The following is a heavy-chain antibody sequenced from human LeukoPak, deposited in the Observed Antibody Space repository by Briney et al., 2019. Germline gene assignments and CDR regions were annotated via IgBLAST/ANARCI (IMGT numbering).Heavy chain of an antibody. D-gene: IGHD3-9*01. CDR2: ISHYTAKT. Sequence: ASVKVSCKASGFTFNSYGISWVRQAPGQGLEWMGWISHYTAKTDYAQKFQGRLTVTIDTATTTAYMELRSLRSDDTAVYYCARDRYYYDILTGQLLYYYMDVWGKGTTVTISS. CDR1: GFTFNSYG. CDR3: ARDRYYYDILTGQLLYYYMDV. V-gene: IGHV1-18*01. J-gene: IGHJ6*03.